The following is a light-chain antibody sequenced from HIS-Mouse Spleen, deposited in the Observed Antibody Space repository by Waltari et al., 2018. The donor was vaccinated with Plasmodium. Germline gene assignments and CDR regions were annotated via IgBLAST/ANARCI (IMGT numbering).Light chain of an antibody. J-gene: IGLJ2*01. Sequence: QSALTQPASVSGSPGQSIPISCPGTSRDVGRYNLVSWYQQHPGKAPKLMIYEGSKRPSGVSNRFSGSKSGNTASLTISGLQAEDEADYYCCSYAGSRMVFGGGTKLTVL. CDR2: EGS. V-gene: IGLV2-23*01. CDR3: CSYAGSRMV. CDR1: SRDVGRYNL.